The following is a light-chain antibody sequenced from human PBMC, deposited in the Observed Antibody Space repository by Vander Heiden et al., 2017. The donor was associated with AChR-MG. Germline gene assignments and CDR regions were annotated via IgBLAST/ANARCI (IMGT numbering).Light chain of an antibody. V-gene: IGLV2-11*01. CDR1: SSAVGDYFY. CDR2: DVS. J-gene: IGLJ2*01. Sequence: QSALTQPRSVSGSPGQSVTLSCTASSSAVGDYFYVSWYQHRPGKAPKLIIYDVSQRPSGVPDRFSGSGSGSTASLTISGLQADDEADYYCCSYAPTYRLVGGGTKL. CDR3: CSYAPTYRL.